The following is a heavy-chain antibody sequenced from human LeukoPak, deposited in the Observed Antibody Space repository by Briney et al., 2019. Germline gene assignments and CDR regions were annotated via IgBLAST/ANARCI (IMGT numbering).Heavy chain of an antibody. CDR2: IKQDGSEK. D-gene: IGHD4-17*01. CDR3: ARDYGDYEGYFDY. Sequence: GGSLRLSCAASGFTFSSYWMSWVRQAPGQGLEWVANIKQDGSEKYYVDSVKGRFTISRDNAKNSLHLQMNSLRAEDTAVYYCARDYGDYEGYFDYWGQGTLVTVSS. J-gene: IGHJ4*02. V-gene: IGHV3-7*01. CDR1: GFTFSSYW.